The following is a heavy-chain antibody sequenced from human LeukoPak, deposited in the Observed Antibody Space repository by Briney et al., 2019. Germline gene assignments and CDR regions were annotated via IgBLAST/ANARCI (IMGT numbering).Heavy chain of an antibody. D-gene: IGHD3-22*01. Sequence: PGGSLRLSCAASGFSFSSYAVHWARQAPGKGLEWVAVISYDGSDKYYADSVKGRFTISRDNSKNTLYLQMNSLRAEDTAVYYCARDQLTMIVVVTGFDYWGQGTLVTVSS. V-gene: IGHV3-30-3*01. CDR3: ARDQLTMIVVVTGFDY. CDR1: GFSFSSYA. CDR2: ISYDGSDK. J-gene: IGHJ4*02.